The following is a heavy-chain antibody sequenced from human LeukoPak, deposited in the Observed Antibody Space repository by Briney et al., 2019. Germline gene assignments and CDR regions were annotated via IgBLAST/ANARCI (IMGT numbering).Heavy chain of an antibody. CDR3: ANSVPLGGYGGNSYAFDI. CDR2: ISATSRYI. CDR1: GFTFSTYT. Sequence: GGSLRLSCATSGFTFSTYTMNWVRQAPGKGLEWVSSISATSRYIYYADSLKGRVTISRDNAKNSLYLQMNSLRAEDTAIYYCANSVPLGGYGGNSYAFDIWGQGTMVTVSS. V-gene: IGHV3-21*01. J-gene: IGHJ3*02. D-gene: IGHD4-23*01.